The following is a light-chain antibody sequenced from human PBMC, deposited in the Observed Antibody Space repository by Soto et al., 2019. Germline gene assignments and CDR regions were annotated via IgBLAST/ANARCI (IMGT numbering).Light chain of an antibody. CDR3: HHYSDHMYA. V-gene: IGKV3-15*01. Sequence: ELVMTQPPAPLSVSPGESDTLSCRASQSIRYNLAWYKQRPGQSPRLLIYDVSTRATGIPARFRGSGSATEFTLTISSLQSEDFAVYYCHHYSDHMYAFGQGTKLVI. CDR2: DVS. J-gene: IGKJ2*01. CDR1: QSIRYN.